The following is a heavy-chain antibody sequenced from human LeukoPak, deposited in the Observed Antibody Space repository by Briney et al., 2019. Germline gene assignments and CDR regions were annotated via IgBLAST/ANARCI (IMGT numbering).Heavy chain of an antibody. V-gene: IGHV3-9*01. Sequence: GGSLRLSCAASGFTFDDYGMSWVRQAPGKGLEWVSGISWNSGSIGYADSVKGRFTISRDNAKNSLYLQMNSLRAEDTALYYCAKGSLAYCGGDCQSHFDYWGQGTLVTVSS. D-gene: IGHD2-21*02. CDR1: GFTFDDYG. CDR2: ISWNSGSI. CDR3: AKGSLAYCGGDCQSHFDY. J-gene: IGHJ4*02.